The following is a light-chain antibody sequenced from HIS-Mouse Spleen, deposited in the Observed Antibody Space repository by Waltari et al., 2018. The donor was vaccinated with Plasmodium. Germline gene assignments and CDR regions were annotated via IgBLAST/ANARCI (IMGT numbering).Light chain of an antibody. Sequence: SYELTQPPSVSVSPGQTARITCSGDALPKKYAYWYQQKSGQAPVLVIYEDSKRPSGIPGRFSGAISGTMGTLTISGAQVEDEADYYCYSTDSSGNHRVFGGGTKLTVL. J-gene: IGLJ3*02. CDR3: YSTDSSGNHRV. CDR2: EDS. CDR1: ALPKKY. V-gene: IGLV3-10*01.